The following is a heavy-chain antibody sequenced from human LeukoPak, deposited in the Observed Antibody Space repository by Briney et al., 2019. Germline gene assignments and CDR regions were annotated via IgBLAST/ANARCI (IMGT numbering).Heavy chain of an antibody. D-gene: IGHD6-6*01. V-gene: IGHV1-18*01. CDR2: ISTHNGNT. Sequence: ASVKVSCKASGYTFITYNIIWVRQAPGQGREWMGWISTHNGNTEYAQKLQGRVTMTTETSTSTAYMELRSLRSDDTAVYYCASSLGSSRADYFDYWGQGTLVTVSS. CDR1: GYTFITYN. CDR3: ASSLGSSRADYFDY. J-gene: IGHJ4*02.